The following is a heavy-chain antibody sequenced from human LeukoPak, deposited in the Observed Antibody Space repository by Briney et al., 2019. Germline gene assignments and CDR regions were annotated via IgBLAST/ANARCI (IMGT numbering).Heavy chain of an antibody. V-gene: IGHV3-30*02. J-gene: IGHJ4*02. D-gene: IGHD3-10*01. CDR3: ARTPMVRGVVYYFDY. CDR1: GFTFSSNG. Sequence: GGSLRLSCAASGFTFSSNGTHWVRQAPGKGLEWVTFIRYTGSEKYYADSVKGRFTISRDNSKNTLYLQMNSLRAEDTAVYYCARTPMVRGVVYYFDYWGQGTLVTVSS. CDR2: IRYTGSEK.